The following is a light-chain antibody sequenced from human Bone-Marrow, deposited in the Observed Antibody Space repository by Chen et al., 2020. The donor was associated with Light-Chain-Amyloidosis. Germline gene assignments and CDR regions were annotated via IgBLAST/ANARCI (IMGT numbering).Light chain of an antibody. CDR3: QSYQGSSQGV. J-gene: IGLJ3*02. V-gene: IGLV6-57*01. Sequence: NFMLTRPHSVSESPGNTVIIYCTRSSGSIATNYVQWYQQRPGSSPTTVIYEDDQRPSGVPDRFSGSIDRSSNSASLTISGLKTEDEADYYCQSYQGSSQGVFGGGTKLTVL. CDR2: EDD. CDR1: SGSIATNY.